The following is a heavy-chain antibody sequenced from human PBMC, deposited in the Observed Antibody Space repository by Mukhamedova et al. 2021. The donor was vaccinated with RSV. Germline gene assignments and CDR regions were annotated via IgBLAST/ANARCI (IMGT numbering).Heavy chain of an antibody. CDR2: ISSGGTT. Sequence: GLEWVSYISSGGTTIYADSVKGRFTISRDNAKNSLFLQMNSLRAEDTAVYYCAKSLSGYYNRFGPWGQGTLVTVSS. CDR3: AKSLSGYYNRFGP. V-gene: IGHV3-48*03. J-gene: IGHJ5*02. D-gene: IGHD5-12*01.